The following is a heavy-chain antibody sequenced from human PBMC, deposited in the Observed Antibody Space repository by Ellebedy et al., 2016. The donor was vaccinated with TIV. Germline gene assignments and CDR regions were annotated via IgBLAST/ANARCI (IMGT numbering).Heavy chain of an antibody. J-gene: IGHJ4*02. CDR1: GFTFSNAW. CDR2: IYDTGST. V-gene: IGHV4-4*02. D-gene: IGHD3-10*01. CDR3: ASLPDYRVGFVDAPMVWGQ. Sequence: SCAASGFTFSNAWMSWVRQAPGKGLEWIGEIYDTGSTNYNPSLKSRVTISIDYSKNQFSLKLTSVTAADTAIYYCASLPDYRVGFVDAPMVWGQWGQGTLVTVSS.